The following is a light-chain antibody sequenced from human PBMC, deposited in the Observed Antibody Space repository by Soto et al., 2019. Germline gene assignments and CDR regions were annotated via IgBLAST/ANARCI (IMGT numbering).Light chain of an antibody. CDR2: EVS. J-gene: IGLJ1*01. V-gene: IGLV2-14*01. CDR1: SSDIGRYKY. Sequence: QSALTQAASVSGSPGQSITISCTGSSSDIGRYKYVSWYQHYPGKAPKLLIYEVSNRPSGVSNRFSGSKSGNTDSLTISGLRAEDEADYFCSSYTSRGSLYRFGPGTKVTVL. CDR3: SSYTSRGSLYR.